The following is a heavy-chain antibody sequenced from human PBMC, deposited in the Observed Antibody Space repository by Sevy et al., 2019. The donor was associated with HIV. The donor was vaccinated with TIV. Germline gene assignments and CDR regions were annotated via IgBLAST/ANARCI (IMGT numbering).Heavy chain of an antibody. V-gene: IGHV1-8*02. J-gene: IGHJ6*02. CDR3: AIGGSGDVWNYGYYYYGMDV. Sequence: ASVKVSCKASGDTFSTYDINWVRQAPGQGLEWMGWMSPKSGSTGFAQKFQGRLTMTRDTSINTAYMELSSLRSEDTAVYYCAIGGSGDVWNYGYYYYGMDVWGQGTKVTVS. CDR2: MSPKSGST. D-gene: IGHD3-3*01. CDR1: GDTFSTYD.